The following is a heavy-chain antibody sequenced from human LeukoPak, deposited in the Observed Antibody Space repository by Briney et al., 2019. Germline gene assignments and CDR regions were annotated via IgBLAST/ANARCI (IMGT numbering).Heavy chain of an antibody. J-gene: IGHJ4*02. CDR1: GLTFSTYS. D-gene: IGHD2-2*01. V-gene: IGHV3-21*06. CDR2: ISSSSKYI. CDR3: VPRYCSSTSCEDY. Sequence: KPGGSLRLSCAASGLTFSTYSMNWVRQAPGQGLQWVSSISSSSKYIYYADSVKGRFTISRDNAKNSLYLQMNSLRPEDSAVYYCVPRYCSSTSCEDYWGQGTLVTVSS.